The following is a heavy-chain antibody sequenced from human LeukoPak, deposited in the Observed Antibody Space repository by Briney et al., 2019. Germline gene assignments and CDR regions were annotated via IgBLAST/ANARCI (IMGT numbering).Heavy chain of an antibody. V-gene: IGHV3-7*01. CDR3: ARVRRLPRARSYYHFDY. D-gene: IGHD3-10*01. CDR2: IKQDGSEK. CDR1: GFTFSSYN. J-gene: IGHJ4*02. Sequence: GGSLRLSCAASGFTFSSYNMNWVRQAPGKGLEWVANIKQDGSEKYYVDSVKGRFTISRDNAKNSLYLQMNSLRAEDTAVYYCARVRRLPRARSYYHFDYWGQGTLVTVPS.